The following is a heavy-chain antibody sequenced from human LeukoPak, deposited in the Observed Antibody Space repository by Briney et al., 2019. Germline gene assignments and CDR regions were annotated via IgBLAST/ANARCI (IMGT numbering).Heavy chain of an antibody. CDR2: ISWNSGSI. CDR1: GFTFDDYA. D-gene: IGHD6-13*01. CDR3: AKAAAPEYYSSSWSFDY. Sequence: GGSLRLSCAASGFTFDDYAMHWVRQAPGKGLEWVSGISWNSGSIGYADSVKGRFTISRDNAKNSLYLQMNSLRAEDTALYYCAKAAAPEYYSSSWSFDYWGQGTLVTVSS. V-gene: IGHV3-9*01. J-gene: IGHJ4*02.